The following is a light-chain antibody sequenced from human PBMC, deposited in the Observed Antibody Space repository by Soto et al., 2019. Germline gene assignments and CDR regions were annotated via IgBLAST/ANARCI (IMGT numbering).Light chain of an antibody. V-gene: IGLV2-14*01. CDR2: EVS. CDR3: TSYAGDTSLGV. CDR1: SSDVGGYKY. J-gene: IGLJ3*02. Sequence: QSVLTQPASVSGSPGQSITISCTGTSSDVGGYKYVSWYQQKSGKAPKLMIYEVSNRPSGVSNRFSGSKSGNTASLTISGLQAEDEAYYYCTSYAGDTSLGVLGGGTKVTVL.